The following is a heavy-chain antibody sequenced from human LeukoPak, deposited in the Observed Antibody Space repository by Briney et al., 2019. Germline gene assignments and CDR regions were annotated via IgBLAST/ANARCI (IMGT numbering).Heavy chain of an antibody. D-gene: IGHD3-22*01. J-gene: IGHJ4*02. CDR2: IYPGDSDT. CDR3: ASLDYYDSSGFYFDY. V-gene: IGHV5-51*01. Sequence: GESLKISCKGSGYGFTSYWIGWVRQMPGKGLEWMGIIYPGDSDTRYSPSFQGQVTISADKSISTAYLQWSSLKASDTAMYYCASLDYYDSSGFYFDYWGQGTLVTVSS. CDR1: GYGFTSYW.